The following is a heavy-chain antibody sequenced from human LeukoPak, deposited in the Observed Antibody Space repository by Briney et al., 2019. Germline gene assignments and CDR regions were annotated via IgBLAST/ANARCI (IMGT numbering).Heavy chain of an antibody. J-gene: IGHJ4*02. CDR1: GGSITSNSYY. D-gene: IGHD3-22*01. CDR2: IYYSGST. V-gene: IGHV4-39*07. CDR3: ARRSSGYIFDY. Sequence: SETLSLTCTVSGGSITSNSYYWGWIRQPPGNGLEWIGSIYYSGSTYYNPSLKSRVTISVDTSKNQFSLKLSSVTAADTAVYYCARRSSGYIFDYWGQGTLVTVSS.